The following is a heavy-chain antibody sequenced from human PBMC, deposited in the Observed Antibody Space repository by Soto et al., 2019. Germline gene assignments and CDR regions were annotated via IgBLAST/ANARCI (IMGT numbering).Heavy chain of an antibody. Sequence: SVKVSCKASGDTFSTYAIKWVRQAPGQGLAWMGGIIPILGSENYAQKFQGRVTITADESTSTAYKELSSLRSEDTAMYYCARGHYDSSLTSTYYYNYPMDVWGQGTTVTVSS. J-gene: IGHJ6*02. CDR1: GDTFSTYA. V-gene: IGHV1-69*13. CDR2: IIPILGSE. CDR3: ARGHYDSSLTSTYYYNYPMDV. D-gene: IGHD3-3*01.